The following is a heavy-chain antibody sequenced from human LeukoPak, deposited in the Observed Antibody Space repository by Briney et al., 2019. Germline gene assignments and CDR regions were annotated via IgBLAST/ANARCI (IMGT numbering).Heavy chain of an antibody. J-gene: IGHJ5*02. CDR1: GGSISGYY. CDR3: ATTTTIASWFDP. Sequence: PSETLSLTCSVSGGSISGYYWSWVRQPPGKGLEWIGYIYTSGSTNYNPSLKSRVTISVDTSKNQFSLKLSSVTAADTAVHYCATTTTIASWFDPWGQGTLVTVSS. D-gene: IGHD2-21*01. V-gene: IGHV4-4*09. CDR2: IYTSGST.